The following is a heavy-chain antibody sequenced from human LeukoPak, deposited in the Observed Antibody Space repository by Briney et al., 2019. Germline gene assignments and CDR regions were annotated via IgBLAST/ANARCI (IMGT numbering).Heavy chain of an antibody. D-gene: IGHD3-10*01. V-gene: IGHV3-33*06. CDR3: AKEVTMVRGGEVGRLYY. J-gene: IGHJ4*02. CDR2: IWYDGSNK. CDR1: GFTFSSYG. Sequence: GGSLRLSCAASGFTFSSYGMHWVRKAPGKGLEWVAVIWYDGSNKYYADSVKGRFTISRDNSKNTLYLQMNSLRAEDTAVYYCAKEVTMVRGGEVGRLYYWGQGTLVTVSS.